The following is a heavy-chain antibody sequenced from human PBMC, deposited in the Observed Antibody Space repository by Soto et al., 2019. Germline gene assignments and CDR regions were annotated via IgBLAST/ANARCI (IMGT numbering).Heavy chain of an antibody. D-gene: IGHD3-3*01. CDR1: GYTFTGYY. CDR2: INPNSGGT. Sequence: ASVKVSCKASGYTFTGYYMHWVRQAPGQGLEWMGWINPNSGGTNYAQKFQGWVTMTRDTSISTAYMELSRLRSDDTAVYYCARGSIFGVVPQTGGMDVWGQGTTVTVSS. J-gene: IGHJ6*02. CDR3: ARGSIFGVVPQTGGMDV. V-gene: IGHV1-2*04.